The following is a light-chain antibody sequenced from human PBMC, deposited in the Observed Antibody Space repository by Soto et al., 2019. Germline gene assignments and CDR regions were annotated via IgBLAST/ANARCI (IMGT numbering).Light chain of an antibody. Sequence: EIVLTQSPATLSLSPGERATLSCRASQSVSSSLTWYQQKPGQAPRLLIYDASNRATGIPARFSGSGSGTYFTLTISSLESEDFAVYYCQQRSNWRGTFGPGTRVDIK. V-gene: IGKV3-11*01. CDR1: QSVSSS. J-gene: IGKJ3*01. CDR3: QQRSNWRGT. CDR2: DAS.